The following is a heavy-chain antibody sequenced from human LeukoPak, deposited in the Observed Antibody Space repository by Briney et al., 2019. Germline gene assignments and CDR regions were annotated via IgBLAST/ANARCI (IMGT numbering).Heavy chain of an antibody. Sequence: PGESLRLSCAAYGFTLCCYWVSSVRQARGKGLEWVANIKQNVGEIYYVDSVKGRFTISRDNAKNSLSLQMNSLRAENTALYYCASEWLVSGDYWGQGTLVTVSS. D-gene: IGHD6-19*01. V-gene: IGHV3-7*03. CDR3: ASEWLVSGDY. CDR1: GFTLCCYW. CDR2: IKQNVGEI. J-gene: IGHJ4*02.